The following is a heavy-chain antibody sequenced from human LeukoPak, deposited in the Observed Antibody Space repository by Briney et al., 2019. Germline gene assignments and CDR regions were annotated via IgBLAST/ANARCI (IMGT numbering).Heavy chain of an antibody. Sequence: ASVKVSCKASGYTFTGYYIFWVRQAPGQGLKWMGRTNPNSGGTQYAQEFQGRVTMTRDTSISTAYMELSRLRSDDTAVYYCARGYCSGGGCYSVENWFDPWGQGTLVTVSS. J-gene: IGHJ5*02. CDR1: GYTFTGYY. V-gene: IGHV1-2*06. D-gene: IGHD2-15*01. CDR2: TNPNSGGT. CDR3: ARGYCSGGGCYSVENWFDP.